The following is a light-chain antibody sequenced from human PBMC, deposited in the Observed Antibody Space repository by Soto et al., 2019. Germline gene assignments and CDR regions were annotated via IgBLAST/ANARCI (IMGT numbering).Light chain of an antibody. CDR1: SGSIASNY. V-gene: IGLV6-57*01. CDR3: QSYDSSNQV. Sequence: NFMLTQHHSVSESPGKTVTISCTRSSGSIASNYVQWYQQRPGSSPTTVIYEDNQRPSGVPDRFSGSIDSSSNSASLTISGLNTEDEADYYCQSYDSSNQVFGGGTKVTVL. J-gene: IGLJ3*02. CDR2: EDN.